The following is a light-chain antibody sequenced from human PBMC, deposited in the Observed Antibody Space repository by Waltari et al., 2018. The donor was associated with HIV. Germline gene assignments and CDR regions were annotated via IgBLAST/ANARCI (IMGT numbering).Light chain of an antibody. CDR3: RQYDNVPVT. Sequence: DIQMTQSPSSLSASVGDRVTITCQASQDISNYLNWFQQKPGKAPKLLIYDASNLETGVPSRFSGSGSGTDFTFTISSLQPEDIATYYCRQYDNVPVTFGPGTKVEIK. J-gene: IGKJ3*01. CDR2: DAS. V-gene: IGKV1-33*01. CDR1: QDISNY.